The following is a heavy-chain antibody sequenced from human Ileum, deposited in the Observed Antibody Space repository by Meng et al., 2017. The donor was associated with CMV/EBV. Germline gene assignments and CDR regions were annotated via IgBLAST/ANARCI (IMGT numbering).Heavy chain of an antibody. CDR2: SGGYNGKT. CDR3: ARDLDTAKTPSGY. CDR1: GDTYINDG. D-gene: IGHD5-18*01. V-gene: IGHV1-18*01. J-gene: IGHJ4*02. Sequence: NASGDTYINDGIRWVRQAPEQGLEWKGWSGGYNGKTKYEGKVKGRVTMTTDTSTSTACMELRSLRSDDTSVYYCARDLDTAKTPSGYWGQGTLVTVSS.